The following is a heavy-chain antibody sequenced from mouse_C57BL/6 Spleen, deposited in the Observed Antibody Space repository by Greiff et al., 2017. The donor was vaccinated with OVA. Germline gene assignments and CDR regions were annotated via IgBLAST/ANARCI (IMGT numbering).Heavy chain of an antibody. D-gene: IGHD3-3*01. CDR2: TDPSDSYT. Sequence: VQLQQPGAELVMPGASVKLSCKASGYTFTSYWMHWVKQRPGQGLEWIGETDPSDSYTNYNQKFKGKSTLTVDKSSSTAYMQLSSLTSEDSAVYYCARIRTYFDYWGQGTTLTVSS. J-gene: IGHJ2*01. CDR1: GYTFTSYW. CDR3: ARIRTYFDY. V-gene: IGHV1-69*01.